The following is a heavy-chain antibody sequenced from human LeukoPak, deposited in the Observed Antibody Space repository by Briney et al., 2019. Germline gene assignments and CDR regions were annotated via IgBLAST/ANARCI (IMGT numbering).Heavy chain of an antibody. CDR3: ARGEDFLLFDP. D-gene: IGHD1-26*01. CDR2: IYYSGST. Sequence: SETLSLTCTVSGGSISSGDYYWSWIRQPPGKGLEWIGYIYYSGSTYYNPSLKSRVTISVDTSKNQFSLKLSSVTAADTAVYYCARGEDFLLFDPWGQGTLVTVSS. CDR1: GGSISSGDYY. J-gene: IGHJ5*02. V-gene: IGHV4-31*03.